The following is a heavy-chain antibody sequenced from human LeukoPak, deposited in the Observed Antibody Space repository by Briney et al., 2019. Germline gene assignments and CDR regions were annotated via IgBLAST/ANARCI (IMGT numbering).Heavy chain of an antibody. D-gene: IGHD6-19*01. CDR1: GFTFSDYY. V-gene: IGHV3-11*04. CDR2: ISSIGSTI. CDR3: AREGGTSSGWPYYYYYYMDV. Sequence: PGGSLRLSCAASGFTFSDYYMSWIRQAPGKGLEWVSYISSIGSTIYYADSVNGRFTISMDKANNSPYLKMNSLSAEDTAVYYCAREGGTSSGWPYYYYYYMDVWGKGTTVTVSS. J-gene: IGHJ6*03.